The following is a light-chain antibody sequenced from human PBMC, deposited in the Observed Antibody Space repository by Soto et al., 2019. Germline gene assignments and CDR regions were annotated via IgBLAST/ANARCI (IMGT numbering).Light chain of an antibody. J-gene: IGKJ1*01. CDR2: GAS. CDR3: QQYGSSRVT. CDR1: QSISSSY. Sequence: EIVLTQSPATLSLSPGEGATLSCMASQSISSSYLSWYQQKPGQAPRLLIYGASTRATGIPARFSGSGRGSGTDFTLTISRLEPEDFAVYYCQQYGSSRVTFGQGTKVDIK. V-gene: IGKV3-20*01.